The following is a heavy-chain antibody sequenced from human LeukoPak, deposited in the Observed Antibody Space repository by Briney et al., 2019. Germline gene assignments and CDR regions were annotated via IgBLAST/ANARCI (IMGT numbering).Heavy chain of an antibody. Sequence: PGGSLRLSCAASGFSFSDYYMSWIRQAPGQGLGWLSYISSSSTYTNYADSVKGRFSISRDNAKNSVYLQMNSLRVEDTAVYYCAKGYSYGHFWGQGTLVTVSS. CDR2: ISSSSTYT. J-gene: IGHJ4*02. D-gene: IGHD5-18*01. V-gene: IGHV3-11*03. CDR1: GFSFSDYY. CDR3: AKGYSYGHF.